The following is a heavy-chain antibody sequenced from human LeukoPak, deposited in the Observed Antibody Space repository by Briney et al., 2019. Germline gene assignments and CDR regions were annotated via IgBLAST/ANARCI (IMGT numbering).Heavy chain of an antibody. CDR2: ISYDGRNK. CDR1: GFTFSSYG. CDR3: AKDRGYSHGFEY. Sequence: GRSLRLSCAASGFTFSSYGMHWVRQAPGKGLEGVAAISYDGRNKEYVDSVKGRFTISRDNSKNTLYLQMNSLRAEDTAVCYCAKDRGYSHGFEYWGRGTLVTVSS. J-gene: IGHJ4*02. D-gene: IGHD5-12*01. V-gene: IGHV3-30*18.